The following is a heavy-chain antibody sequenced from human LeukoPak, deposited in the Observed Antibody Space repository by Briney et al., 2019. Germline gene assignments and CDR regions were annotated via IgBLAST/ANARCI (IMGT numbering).Heavy chain of an antibody. D-gene: IGHD2-2*01. Sequence: AAVKVSCKASGYTFTIYSSSWVRHPPRQGHGWMGWINIENGDTNYAQKLQGRVTMTTDTTTSTPYIELRSLRSEDTDVSYYSRDKPTKYCSSTNCYPDVWGQGTLVTVSS. CDR3: SRDKPTKYCSSTNCYPDV. CDR2: INIENGDT. V-gene: IGHV1-18*01. J-gene: IGHJ1*01. CDR1: GYTFTIYS.